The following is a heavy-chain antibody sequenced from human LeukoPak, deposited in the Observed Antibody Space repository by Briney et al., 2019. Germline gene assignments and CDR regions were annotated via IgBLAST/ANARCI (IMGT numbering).Heavy chain of an antibody. V-gene: IGHV1-69*05. CDR1: EGTFSSYA. J-gene: IGHJ4*02. Sequence: SVKVSCKASEGTFSSYAISWVRQAPGQGLEWMGGIIPIFGTANYAQKLQGRVTMTTDTSTSTAYMDLRSLRSDDTAVYYCARDQAATNTQVRFCLDWGQGTLVTVSS. CDR2: IIPIFGTA. CDR3: ARDQAATNTQVRFCLD. D-gene: IGHD3-9*01.